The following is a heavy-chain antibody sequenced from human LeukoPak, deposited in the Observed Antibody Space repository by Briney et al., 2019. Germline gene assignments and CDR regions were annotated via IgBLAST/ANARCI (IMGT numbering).Heavy chain of an antibody. J-gene: IGHJ6*03. CDR2: LYYSGST. Sequence: SETLSLTCTVSGGSISTTSHYWGWIRQPPGKGLEWIGSLYYSGSTNYNPSLKGRVSLSVDTSNNYFSLKLSSVTAADTAVYYCARVYSSYWDDKWYYYMDVWGIGTTVTVSS. D-gene: IGHD5-12*01. CDR1: GGSISTTSHY. V-gene: IGHV4-39*07. CDR3: ARVYSSYWDDKWYYYMDV.